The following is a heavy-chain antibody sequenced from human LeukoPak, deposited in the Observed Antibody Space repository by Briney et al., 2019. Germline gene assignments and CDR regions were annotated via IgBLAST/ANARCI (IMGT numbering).Heavy chain of an antibody. CDR3: AGLGASFEGDSGSFPDY. D-gene: IGHD3-10*01. CDR1: GVYFSSSGCY. CDR2: IFYTGNT. V-gene: IGHV4-39*01. J-gene: IGHJ4*02. Sequence: SETLSLTCSVSGVYFSSSGCYWGWIRQPPGKGLEWIGSIFYTGNTYYNPSLKSRITISADTSKNQFSLELRFVTAADTAVYYCAGLGASFEGDSGSFPDYWGQGTLVTVSS.